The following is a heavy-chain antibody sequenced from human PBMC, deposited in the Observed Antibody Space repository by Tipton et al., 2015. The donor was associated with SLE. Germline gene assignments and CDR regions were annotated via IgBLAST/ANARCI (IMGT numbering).Heavy chain of an antibody. CDR2: INHSGST. V-gene: IGHV4-34*01. CDR3: ASGYSYGYDAFDI. Sequence: TLSLTCAVYGGSFSGYYWSWIRQPPGKGLEWIGEINHSGSTNYNPSLKSRVTISVDTSKNQFSPKLSSVTAADTAVYYCASGYSYGYDAFDIWGQGTMVTVSS. J-gene: IGHJ3*02. CDR1: GGSFSGYY. D-gene: IGHD5-18*01.